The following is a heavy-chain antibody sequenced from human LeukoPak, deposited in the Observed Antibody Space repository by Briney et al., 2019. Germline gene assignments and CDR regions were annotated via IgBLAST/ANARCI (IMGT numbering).Heavy chain of an antibody. CDR1: GGSFSGYY. V-gene: IGHV4-34*01. J-gene: IGHJ5*02. Sequence: PSETLSLTCAVHGGSFSGYYWSWIRQPPGKGLEWIGEINHSGSTNYNPSLKRRVTISVDTSKNQCSLKLSSVTAADTAVYYCARSLVVGATYPYHWGQGTLVTVSS. CDR3: ARSLVVGATYPYH. D-gene: IGHD1-26*01. CDR2: INHSGST.